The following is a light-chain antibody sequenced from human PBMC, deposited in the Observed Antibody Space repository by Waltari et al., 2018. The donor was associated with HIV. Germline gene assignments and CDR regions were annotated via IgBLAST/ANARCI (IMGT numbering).Light chain of an antibody. CDR2: NNN. V-gene: IGLV1-44*01. CDR3: AAWADSLNGPV. CDR1: NSNIGSNT. Sequence: QSVLIQPPSASGTPGQRVSISCSGSNSNIGSNTVHWYQNIPGTAPKLLIYNNNPGHSGVPDRFSGSKSGTSASLAISGLQSEDEADYFCAAWADSLNGPVFGGGTKLTVL. J-gene: IGLJ3*02.